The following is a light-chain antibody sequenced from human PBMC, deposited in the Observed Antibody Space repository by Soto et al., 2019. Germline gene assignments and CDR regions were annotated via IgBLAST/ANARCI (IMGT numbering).Light chain of an antibody. CDR2: GTS. Sequence: VVLTQSPGILYLSPGERATLSCRASQPVGRSYLAWSQQKPGQPPRLLIFGTSTRATGMPDRFSGGGSGTEFTLTIIRLDPEDFEVCYCQQYDSTPPWTFGQWTRVEVK. V-gene: IGKV3-20*01. CDR3: QQYDSTPPWT. CDR1: QPVGRSY. J-gene: IGKJ1*01.